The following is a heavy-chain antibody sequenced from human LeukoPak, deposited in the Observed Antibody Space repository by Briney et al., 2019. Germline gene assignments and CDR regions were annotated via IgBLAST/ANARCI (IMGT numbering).Heavy chain of an antibody. Sequence: PGGSLRLSCAASGFTFSNYGMYWVRQAPGKGLEWVAFIRFDESRTFYGDSVKGRFIISRDNSENTLFLHMHSLRPEDTAVYYCAKALVLTVAGTYYVDHWGQGTLVTVSS. D-gene: IGHD6-19*01. CDR3: AKALVLTVAGTYYVDH. J-gene: IGHJ4*02. CDR1: GFTFSNYG. CDR2: IRFDESRT. V-gene: IGHV3-30*02.